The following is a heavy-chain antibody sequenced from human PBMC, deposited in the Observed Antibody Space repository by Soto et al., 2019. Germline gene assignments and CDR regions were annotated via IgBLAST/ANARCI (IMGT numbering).Heavy chain of an antibody. CDR2: MNPNSGNT. CDR1: GYTFTSYD. V-gene: IGHV1-8*01. Sequence: GASVKVSCKASGYTFTSYDINWVRQATGQGLEWMGWMNPNSGNTGYAQKFQGRVTMTRNTSISTAYMELSSLRSEDTAVYYCARGSGWYRYDAFDIWGQGTMVTVSS. J-gene: IGHJ3*02. CDR3: ARGSGWYRYDAFDI. D-gene: IGHD6-13*01.